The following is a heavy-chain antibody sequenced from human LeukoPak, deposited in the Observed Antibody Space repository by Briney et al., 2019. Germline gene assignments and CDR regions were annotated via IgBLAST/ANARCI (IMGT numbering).Heavy chain of an antibody. J-gene: IGHJ3*02. D-gene: IGHD3-3*01. CDR1: GGSICSYY. CDR3: AKIKTTFGVVTHAFDI. V-gene: IGHV4-4*07. CDR2: ISTSGST. Sequence: PSETLSLTCTVSGGSICSYYWSWIRQPAGKGLGWIGRISTSGSTNYNPSLKNRVAISVDTSKNQFSLKLSSVTAADTAVYYCAKIKTTFGVVTHAFDIWGQGTMVTVSS.